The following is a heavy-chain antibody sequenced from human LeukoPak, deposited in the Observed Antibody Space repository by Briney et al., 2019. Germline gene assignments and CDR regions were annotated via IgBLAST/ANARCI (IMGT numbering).Heavy chain of an antibody. Sequence: PGGSLRLSCAASGFTFSSYEMNWVRQAPGKGLEWISYISSSGSTIYYADSVKGRFTISRDNSKNTLYLQLNSLRAEDTAIYYCSKPGYASSWSRNFDYWGQGTLVTVSS. V-gene: IGHV3-48*03. CDR2: ISSSGSTI. CDR3: SKPGYASSWSRNFDY. CDR1: GFTFSSYE. J-gene: IGHJ4*02. D-gene: IGHD6-13*01.